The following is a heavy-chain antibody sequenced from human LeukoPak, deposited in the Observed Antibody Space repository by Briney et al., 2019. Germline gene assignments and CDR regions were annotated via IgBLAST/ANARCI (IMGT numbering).Heavy chain of an antibody. V-gene: IGHV4-34*01. Sequence: SETLSLTCAVYGGSFSGYYWSWIRQPPGKGLEWIGEINHSGGTNYNPSLKSRVTISVDTSKNQFSLKLSSVTAADTAVYYCATNYVQAPLGRDYWGQGTLVTVSS. D-gene: IGHD2/OR15-2a*01. CDR2: INHSGGT. CDR3: ATNYVQAPLGRDY. J-gene: IGHJ4*02. CDR1: GGSFSGYY.